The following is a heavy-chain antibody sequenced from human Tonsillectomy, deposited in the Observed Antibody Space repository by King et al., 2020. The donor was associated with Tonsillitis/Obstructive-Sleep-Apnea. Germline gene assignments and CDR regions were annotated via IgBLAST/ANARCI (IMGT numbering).Heavy chain of an antibody. D-gene: IGHD2-2*01. J-gene: IGHJ5*02. V-gene: IGHV4-34*01. CDR2: INHSGST. Sequence: VQLQQWGAGLLKPSETLSLTCAVSGGSFSGYYWSWIRQPPGKGLEWIGEINHSGSTNYNPSLKSRVTISVDTSKNQFSLKLSSVTAAATAVYYCARGLKGGESVVVVAAAIPSRGSGRDHWFDPWGQGTLVTVSS. CDR1: GGSFSGYY. CDR3: ARGLKGGESVVVVAAAIPSRGSGRDHWFDP.